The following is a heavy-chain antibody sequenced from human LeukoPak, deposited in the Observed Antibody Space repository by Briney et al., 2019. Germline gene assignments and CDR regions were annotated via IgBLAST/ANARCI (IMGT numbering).Heavy chain of an antibody. CDR3: ARAKTQVAYFDY. Sequence: SETLSLTCTVSGGSISSGSYYWSWIRQPPGKGLEWIGEINHSGSTNYNPSLKSRVTISVDTSKNQFSLKLSSVTAADTAVYYCARAKTQVAYFDYWGQGTLVTVSS. D-gene: IGHD5-12*01. V-gene: IGHV4-39*07. CDR1: GGSISSGSYY. CDR2: INHSGST. J-gene: IGHJ4*02.